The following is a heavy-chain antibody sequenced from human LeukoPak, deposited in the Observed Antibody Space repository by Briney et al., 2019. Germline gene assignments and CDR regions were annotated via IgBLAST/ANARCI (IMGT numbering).Heavy chain of an antibody. CDR2: INPNSGGT. D-gene: IGHD3-22*01. CDR1: GGTFSSYA. Sequence: ASVKVSCKASGGTFSSYAISWVRQAPGQGLEWMGWINPNSGGTNYAQKFQGRVTMTRDTSISTAYMELSRLRSDDTAVYYCARDDSSDWGQGTLVTVSS. J-gene: IGHJ4*02. CDR3: ARDDSSD. V-gene: IGHV1-2*02.